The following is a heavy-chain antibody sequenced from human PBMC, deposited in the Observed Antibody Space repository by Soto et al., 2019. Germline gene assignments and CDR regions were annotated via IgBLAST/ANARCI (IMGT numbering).Heavy chain of an antibody. Sequence: HGESLKISCKGSGYSFTSYWIGWVRQMPGKGLEWMGIIYPGDSDTRYSPSFQGQVTISADKSISTAYLQWSSLKASDTAMYYCVRTLWFGETDYYHYGMAVWGQGTTVTVSS. CDR3: VRTLWFGETDYYHYGMAV. V-gene: IGHV5-51*01. CDR1: GYSFTSYW. J-gene: IGHJ6*02. CDR2: IYPGDSDT. D-gene: IGHD3-10*01.